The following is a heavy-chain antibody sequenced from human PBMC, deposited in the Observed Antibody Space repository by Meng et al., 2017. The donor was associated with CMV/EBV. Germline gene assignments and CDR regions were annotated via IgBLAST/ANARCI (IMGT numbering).Heavy chain of an antibody. CDR2: INTNTGNP. V-gene: IGHV7-4-1*01. Sequence: ASVKVSCKASGYTFTSYAMNWVRQAPGQGLEWMGWINTNTGNPTYAQGFTGRFVFSLDTSVSTAYLQICSLKAEDTAVYYCARGLRFLESYCYYGMDVWGQGATVTVSS. D-gene: IGHD3-3*01. J-gene: IGHJ6*02. CDR1: GYTFTSYA. CDR3: ARGLRFLESYCYYGMDV.